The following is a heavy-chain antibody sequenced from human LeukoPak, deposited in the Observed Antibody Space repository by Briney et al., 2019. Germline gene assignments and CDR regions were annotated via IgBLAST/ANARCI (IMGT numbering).Heavy chain of an antibody. CDR3: AKGPLSYYYYYYMDV. CDR2: ISYDGSNK. CDR1: GFTFSSYA. J-gene: IGHJ6*03. Sequence: GGSLRLSCAASGFTFSSYAMHWVRQAPGKGLEWVAVISYDGSNKYYADSVKGRFTISRDNSKNTLYLQMNSLRAEDTAVYYCAKGPLSYYYYYYMDVWGKGTTVTISS. V-gene: IGHV3-30*04.